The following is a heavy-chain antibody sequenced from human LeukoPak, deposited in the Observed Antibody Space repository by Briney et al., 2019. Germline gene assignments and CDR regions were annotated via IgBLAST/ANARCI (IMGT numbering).Heavy chain of an antibody. Sequence: PGRSLRLSCAASGFTFSDYAMHWVRQAPGKGLEWVAVISHDGYNTYSADSARGRFTISRDNSKNTLYLQMSTLRADDTAVYFCARAFYGDYHPFDYWGQGTLVTVSS. CDR2: ISHDGYNT. J-gene: IGHJ4*02. CDR1: GFTFSDYA. CDR3: ARAFYGDYHPFDY. V-gene: IGHV3-30*04. D-gene: IGHD4-17*01.